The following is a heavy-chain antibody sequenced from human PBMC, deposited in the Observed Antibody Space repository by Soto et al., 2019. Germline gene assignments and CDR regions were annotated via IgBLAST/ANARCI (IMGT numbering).Heavy chain of an antibody. J-gene: IGHJ4*02. Sequence: QVQLVESGGGVVQPGRSLRLSCAASGFTFSSYGMHWVRQAPGKGLEWVAVIWYDGSNKYYADSVKGRFTISRDNSKNTPYLQMNSLRAEDTAVYYCARDQGVGGLGDFDYWGQGTLVTVSS. CDR2: IWYDGSNK. D-gene: IGHD3-10*01. CDR3: ARDQGVGGLGDFDY. V-gene: IGHV3-33*01. CDR1: GFTFSSYG.